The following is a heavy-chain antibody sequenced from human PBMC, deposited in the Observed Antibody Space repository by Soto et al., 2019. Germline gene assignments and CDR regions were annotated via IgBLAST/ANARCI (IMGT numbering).Heavy chain of an antibody. CDR3: ARDPYYDFWSGYSSYGMDV. CDR2: IWYDGSNK. D-gene: IGHD3-3*01. Sequence: GGSLRLSCAASGFTFSSYGMHWVRQAPGKGLERVAVIWYDGSNKYYADSVNARFTISRDNSKNTLYLQMNSLRAEDTAVYYCARDPYYDFWSGYSSYGMDVWGQGTTVTVSS. V-gene: IGHV3-33*01. J-gene: IGHJ6*02. CDR1: GFTFSSYG.